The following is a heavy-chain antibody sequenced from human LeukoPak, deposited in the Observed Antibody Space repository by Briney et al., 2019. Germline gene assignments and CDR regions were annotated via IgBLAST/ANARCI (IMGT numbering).Heavy chain of an antibody. J-gene: IGHJ4*02. D-gene: IGHD3-16*01. CDR3: ARQGLSLGDYFDY. CDR2: VLDSVRT. Sequence: PSETLSLTCTVSGGSITSHYWSWIRQPPGKGLEWIAYVLDSVRTKDNPSLQSRLTLSADTSKNQFSLRLSSVTAADTAVYYCARQGLSLGDYFDYWGQGTLVTVPS. CDR1: GGSITSHY. V-gene: IGHV4-59*08.